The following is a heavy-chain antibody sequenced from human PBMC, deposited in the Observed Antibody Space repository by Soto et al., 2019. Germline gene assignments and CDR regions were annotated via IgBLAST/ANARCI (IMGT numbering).Heavy chain of an antibody. V-gene: IGHV3-66*01. Sequence: VGSLRLSCAASGFTVSSNYMSWVRQAPGKGLEWVSVIYSGGSTYYADSVKGRFTISRDNSKNTLYLQMNSLRAEDTAVYYCPKVFLWFGLHYGMDVWGQGTTVTVSS. J-gene: IGHJ6*02. D-gene: IGHD3-10*01. CDR3: PKVFLWFGLHYGMDV. CDR2: IYSGGST. CDR1: GFTVSSNY.